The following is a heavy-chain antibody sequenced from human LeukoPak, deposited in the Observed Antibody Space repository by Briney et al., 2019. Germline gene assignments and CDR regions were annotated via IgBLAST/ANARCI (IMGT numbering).Heavy chain of an antibody. CDR1: GGSISSYY. CDR3: ARDGLAGCSSTSCYRFVYYYGMDV. D-gene: IGHD2-2*01. Sequence: NPPETLSLTCTVSGGSISSYYWSWIRQPPGKGLEWIGYIYYSGSTNYNPSLKSRVTISVDTSKNQFSLKLSSVTAADTAVYYCARDGLAGCSSTSCYRFVYYYGMDVWGQGTTVTVSS. J-gene: IGHJ6*02. V-gene: IGHV4-59*12. CDR2: IYYSGST.